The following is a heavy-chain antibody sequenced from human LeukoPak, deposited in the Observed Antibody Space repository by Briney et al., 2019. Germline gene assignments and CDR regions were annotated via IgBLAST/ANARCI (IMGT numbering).Heavy chain of an antibody. CDR1: GGSFSGYY. D-gene: IGHD3/OR15-3a*01. V-gene: IGHV4-34*01. CDR3: ARQTGSGLFILP. J-gene: IGHJ4*02. Sequence: SETLSLTCAVYGGSFSGYYWNRIRQPPGKGLEWIGSIYYSGNTYYNASLKSQVSISIDTSKNQFSLRLTSVTAADTAVYYCARQTGSGLFILPGGQGTLVTVSS. CDR2: IYYSGNT.